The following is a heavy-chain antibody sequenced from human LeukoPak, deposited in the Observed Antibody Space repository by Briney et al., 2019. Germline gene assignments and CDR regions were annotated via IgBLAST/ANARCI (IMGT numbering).Heavy chain of an antibody. D-gene: IGHD3-3*01. CDR1: GGSFSGYY. J-gene: IGHJ4*02. Sequence: SETLSLTCAVYGGSFSGYYWSWIRQPPGKGLEWIGEINHSGSTNYNPSLKSRVTISVDTSKNRFSLKLSSVTAADTAVYYCARGLGRSVDYWGQGTLVTVSS. CDR2: INHSGST. CDR3: ARGLGRSVDY. V-gene: IGHV4-34*01.